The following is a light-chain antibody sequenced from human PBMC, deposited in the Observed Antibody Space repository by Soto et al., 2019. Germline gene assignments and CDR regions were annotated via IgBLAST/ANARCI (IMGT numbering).Light chain of an antibody. CDR1: SSDVGGYNY. CDR2: DVS. CDR3: SSYTSSSTPVV. V-gene: IGLV2-14*01. Sequence: QSVLTQPASVSGSPGQSITISCTGTSSDVGGYNYVSWYQQHPGKAPKLMIYDVSNRPSGVSNRFSGSKSGNTASLTISGLQAEDEADYYCSSYTSSSTPVVFGVWTKLTVL. J-gene: IGLJ2*01.